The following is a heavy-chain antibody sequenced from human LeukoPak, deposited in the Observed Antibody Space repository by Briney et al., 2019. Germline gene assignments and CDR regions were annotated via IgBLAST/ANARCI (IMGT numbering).Heavy chain of an antibody. CDR2: ISGSGGRT. Sequence: GGSLRLSCAASGFTFSTYAMSWVRQAPGKGLEWVSSISGSGGRTYFADSVRGRFTISRDNSKNTLYLQMNSLRVEDTAVYYCARGLFLSGYLDAFDIWGQGTVVTVSS. D-gene: IGHD3-22*01. J-gene: IGHJ3*02. CDR1: GFTFSTYA. CDR3: ARGLFLSGYLDAFDI. V-gene: IGHV3-23*01.